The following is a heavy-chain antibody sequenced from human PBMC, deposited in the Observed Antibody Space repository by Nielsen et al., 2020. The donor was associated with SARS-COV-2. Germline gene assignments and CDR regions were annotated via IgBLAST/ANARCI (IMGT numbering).Heavy chain of an antibody. CDR2: INWNGGST. V-gene: IGHV3-20*01. Sequence: GESLKISCAASGFTFDDYGMSWVRQAPGKELEWVSGINWNGGSTGYADSVKGRFTISRDNAKNSLYLQMNSLRAEDTALYHCARSYYYDSSGYLGSFDYWGQGTLVTVSS. CDR3: ARSYYYDSSGYLGSFDY. CDR1: GFTFDDYG. J-gene: IGHJ4*02. D-gene: IGHD3-22*01.